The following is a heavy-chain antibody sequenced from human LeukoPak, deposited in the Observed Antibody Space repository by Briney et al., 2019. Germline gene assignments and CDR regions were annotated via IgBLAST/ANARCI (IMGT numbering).Heavy chain of an antibody. CDR3: ARGINSAFDV. D-gene: IGHD4-23*01. Sequence: SQTLSLTCAISGDSVFSNRIAWNWLRQSPSRGLEWLGRTYHGSSDYAASVQGRITINADTSKNQFSLQLNSVTPDDTAVYCCARGINSAFDVWGLGTMVTVSS. V-gene: IGHV6-1*01. CDR1: GDSVFSNRIA. J-gene: IGHJ3*01. CDR2: TYHGSS.